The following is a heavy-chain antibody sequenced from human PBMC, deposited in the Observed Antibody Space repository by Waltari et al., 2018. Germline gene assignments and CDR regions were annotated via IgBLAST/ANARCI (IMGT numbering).Heavy chain of an antibody. CDR1: GFPFSPYG. J-gene: IGHJ4*02. CDR3: VPMGASRLTLTG. V-gene: IGHV3-48*04. D-gene: IGHD3-9*01. CDR2: ISGGGSPI. Sequence: EVQLVESGGGLVQPGGSLRISCAASGFPFSPYGMNWVRQAPGKGLEWVSHISGGGSPIYYADSVKGRFTISRDNAKNSLYLQMNSLRVEDMAVYYCVPMGASRLTLTGWGQGTLVTVSS.